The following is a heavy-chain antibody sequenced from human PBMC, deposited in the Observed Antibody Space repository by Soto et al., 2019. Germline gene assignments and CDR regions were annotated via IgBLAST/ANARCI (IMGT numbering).Heavy chain of an antibody. D-gene: IGHD4-17*01. V-gene: IGHV4-31*03. J-gene: IGHJ3*01. CDR2: IYYNGNT. Sequence: SETLSLTCTLSGVSVTSGSYYWTWVRQHPGKGLEWIGYIYYNGNTYFSPSLKSRLTISIDTSKNQFSLKLSSVTAADTAMYYCARARLRAVYAFDFWGQGTMVTVSS. CDR3: ARARLRAVYAFDF. CDR1: GVSVTSGSYY.